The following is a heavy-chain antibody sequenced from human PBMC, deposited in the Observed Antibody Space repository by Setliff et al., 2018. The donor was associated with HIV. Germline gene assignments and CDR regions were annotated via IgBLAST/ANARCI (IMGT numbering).Heavy chain of an antibody. D-gene: IGHD3-22*01. J-gene: IGHJ1*01. CDR2: IYYSGST. CDR3: ARGGRYGSSGYVFQH. Sequence: SETLSLTCTVSGDSISSDAYYWSWIRQHPEKGLEWVGYIYYSGSTYYNPSLKSRVTISIDTSKNQFFLKLRSVTAADTAVYYCARGGRYGSSGYVFQHWGQGTPVTVSS. V-gene: IGHV4-31*03. CDR1: GDSISSDAYY.